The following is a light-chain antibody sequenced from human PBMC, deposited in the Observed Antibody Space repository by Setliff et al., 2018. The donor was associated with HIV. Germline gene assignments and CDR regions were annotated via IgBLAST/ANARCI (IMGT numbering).Light chain of an antibody. CDR1: SSNIGTGYD. CDR2: DNN. J-gene: IGLJ1*01. Sequence: QSVLTQPPSVSGAPGQRVTISCTGSSSNIGTGYDVHWYQQLPGTAPKLLIHDNNNRPSGVPDRSSGSKSGTSASLAITGLQAEDEADYYCQSYDSSLSGFVFGSGTKV. V-gene: IGLV1-40*01. CDR3: QSYDSSLSGFV.